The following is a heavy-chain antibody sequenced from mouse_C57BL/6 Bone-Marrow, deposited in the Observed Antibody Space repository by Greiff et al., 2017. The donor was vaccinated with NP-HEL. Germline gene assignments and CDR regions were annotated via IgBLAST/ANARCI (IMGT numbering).Heavy chain of an antibody. D-gene: IGHD2-4*01. CDR2: IDPETGGT. V-gene: IGHV1-15*01. CDR3: TTLWDYDKGYAMDY. Sequence: QVQLQQSGAELVRPGASVTLSCKASGYTFTDYEMHRVKQTPVHGLEWIGAIDPETGGTAYNQKFKGKAILTADKSSSTAYMELRSLTSEDSAVYYCTTLWDYDKGYAMDYWGQGTSVTVSS. J-gene: IGHJ4*01. CDR1: GYTFTDYE.